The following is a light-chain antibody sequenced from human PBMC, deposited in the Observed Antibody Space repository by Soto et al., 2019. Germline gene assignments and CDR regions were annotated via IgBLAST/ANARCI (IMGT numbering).Light chain of an antibody. CDR1: QLISDY. J-gene: IGKJ1*01. Sequence: DIQMTQSPSSLSASVGDRVTITCRTSQLISDYLNWYQQKPGKAPTLLIYTTSNLQSGVPSRFSGSGSATHFTLTISSLQPEDFATYYCQQHYNTPRTFGQGTKV. V-gene: IGKV1-39*01. CDR2: TTS. CDR3: QQHYNTPRT.